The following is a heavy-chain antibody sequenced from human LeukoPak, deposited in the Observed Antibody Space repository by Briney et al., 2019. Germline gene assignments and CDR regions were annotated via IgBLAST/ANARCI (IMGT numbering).Heavy chain of an antibody. J-gene: IGHJ5*02. CDR3: AKSTMGTRRINDL. CDR2: MNPDSGNT. Sequence: ASVKVSCKAAGYSFTSYDINWVRQATGQGLEWMGWMNPDSGNTGYAQKFQGRVTMTRDTSINTAYMELSSLRSDDTAVYYCAKSTMGTRRINDLWGRGTLVTVSS. D-gene: IGHD3-10*01. V-gene: IGHV1-8*01. CDR1: GYSFTSYD.